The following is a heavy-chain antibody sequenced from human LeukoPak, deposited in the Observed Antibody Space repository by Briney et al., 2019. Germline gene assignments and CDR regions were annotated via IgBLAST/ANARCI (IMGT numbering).Heavy chain of an antibody. Sequence: GGSLRLSCAVSGFIFDDYALHWVRQSPGKGLEWVSLISWDGGSTYYADSVKGRFTISRDNSKNSLYLQMNSLRAEDMALYYCAKGLDYGATVDAFDIWGQGTMVTVSS. CDR2: ISWDGGST. CDR1: GFIFDDYA. CDR3: AKGLDYGATVDAFDI. J-gene: IGHJ3*02. D-gene: IGHD4-17*01. V-gene: IGHV3-43D*03.